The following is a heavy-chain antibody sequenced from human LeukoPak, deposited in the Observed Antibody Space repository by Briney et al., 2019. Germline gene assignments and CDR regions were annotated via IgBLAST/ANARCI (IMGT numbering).Heavy chain of an antibody. CDR2: ISSSSSYI. Sequence: GGSLRLSCAASGFTFSSYSMNWVRQAPGKGLEWVSSISSSSSYIYYADSVKGRFTISRDNSKNTLYLQMNSLRAEDTAVYYCAKSGLYYYDSSGYADYWGQGTLVTVSS. V-gene: IGHV3-21*04. D-gene: IGHD3-22*01. CDR3: AKSGLYYYDSSGYADY. J-gene: IGHJ4*02. CDR1: GFTFSSYS.